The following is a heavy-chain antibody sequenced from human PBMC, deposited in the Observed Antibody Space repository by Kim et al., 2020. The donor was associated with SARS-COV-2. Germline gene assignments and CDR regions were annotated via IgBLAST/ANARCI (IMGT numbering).Heavy chain of an antibody. CDR1: GYSFTTFW. Sequence: GESLKISCQASGYSFTTFWIAWVRQMPGKGLEWMGIIYPDDSDTRYSPSFQGQVTISVDKSISTTYLQWSGLKATDTAMYYCARQLTPRVDWLRGGFDIWGQGTMVTVSS. CDR2: IYPDDSDT. J-gene: IGHJ3*02. V-gene: IGHV5-51*01. D-gene: IGHD3-9*01. CDR3: ARQLTPRVDWLRGGFDI.